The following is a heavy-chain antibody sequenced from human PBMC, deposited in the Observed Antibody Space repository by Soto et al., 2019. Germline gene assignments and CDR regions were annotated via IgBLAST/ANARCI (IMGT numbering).Heavy chain of an antibody. Sequence: ASVKVSCKASGYTFTSYDINWVRQATGQGLEWMGWMNPNSGNTGYAQKFQGRVTMTRNTSISTAYMELSSLRSEDTAVYYCARGYCSGGSCYRRDDAFDIWGQGTMVTVSS. D-gene: IGHD2-15*01. CDR3: ARGYCSGGSCYRRDDAFDI. CDR1: GYTFTSYD. J-gene: IGHJ3*02. V-gene: IGHV1-8*01. CDR2: MNPNSGNT.